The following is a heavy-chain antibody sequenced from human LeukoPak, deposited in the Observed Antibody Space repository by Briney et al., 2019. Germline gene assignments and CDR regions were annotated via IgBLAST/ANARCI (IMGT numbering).Heavy chain of an antibody. CDR1: GFTFSSYA. V-gene: IGHV3-23*01. Sequence: PGGSLRLSCAASGFTFSSYAMSWVRQAPGKGLEWVSAISGSGGSTYYADSVKGRFTISRDNSKNTLYLQMNSLRAEDTAVYYCARDWFAVTSLRSYFDLWGRGTLVTVSS. D-gene: IGHD2-21*02. CDR3: ARDWFAVTSLRSYFDL. J-gene: IGHJ2*01. CDR2: ISGSGGST.